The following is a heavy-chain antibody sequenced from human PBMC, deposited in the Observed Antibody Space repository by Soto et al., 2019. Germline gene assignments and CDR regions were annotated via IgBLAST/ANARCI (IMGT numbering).Heavy chain of an antibody. CDR3: ARYNSYAIDY. J-gene: IGHJ4*01. Sequence: SETLSLTCAVYGGSFSCYCWSWIRQPPGKGLEWIGEINHSGSTNYNPSLKSRVTISVDTSKNQFSLKLSSVTAADTAVYFCARYNSYAIDYWGRGTLVTVSS. V-gene: IGHV4-34*01. CDR2: INHSGST. D-gene: IGHD2-8*01. CDR1: GGSFSCYC.